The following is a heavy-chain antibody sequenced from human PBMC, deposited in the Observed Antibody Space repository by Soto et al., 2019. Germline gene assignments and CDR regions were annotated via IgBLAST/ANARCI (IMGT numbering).Heavy chain of an antibody. CDR1: GYRFTNYW. Sequence: GESLKISCKGSGYRFTNYWIGWVRQMPGKGLEWMGRIDPSDSYTSYSPSFQGHVTISADKSISTVYLQWSSLKASDTATYYCARGDTALSYWYFDLWGRGTLVTV. D-gene: IGHD5-18*01. V-gene: IGHV5-10-1*01. J-gene: IGHJ2*01. CDR3: ARGDTALSYWYFDL. CDR2: IDPSDSYT.